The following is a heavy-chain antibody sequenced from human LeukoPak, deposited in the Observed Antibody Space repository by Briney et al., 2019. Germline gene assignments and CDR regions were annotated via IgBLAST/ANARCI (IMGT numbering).Heavy chain of an antibody. D-gene: IGHD3-10*01. CDR3: ARERQDTIIHSGAFDI. J-gene: IGHJ3*02. CDR2: IASDGSHT. Sequence: PGRSLRLSCAASGFTFSTYFMHWLRQAPGKGPEWVADIASDGSHTFYVESVKGRFTISRDNSKNTLYLQMNSLRAEDTAVYFCARERQDTIIHSGAFDIWGQGTMVTVSS. V-gene: IGHV3-30-3*01. CDR1: GFTFSTYF.